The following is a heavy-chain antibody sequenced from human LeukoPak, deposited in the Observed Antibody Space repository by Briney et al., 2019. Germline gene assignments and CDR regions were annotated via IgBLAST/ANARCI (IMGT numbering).Heavy chain of an antibody. V-gene: IGHV3-23*01. J-gene: IGHJ4*02. D-gene: IGHD1-26*01. Sequence: GGSLRLSCAASGFTFSSYAMSWVRQAPGKGLEWVSGISASGGRTYYADSVKGRFTISRDNSKNTLSLQLNSLRAEDTAVSYCAKDRDGGATTRPKGFDYWGQGTLVTVSS. CDR1: GFTFSSYA. CDR2: ISASGGRT. CDR3: AKDRDGGATTRPKGFDY.